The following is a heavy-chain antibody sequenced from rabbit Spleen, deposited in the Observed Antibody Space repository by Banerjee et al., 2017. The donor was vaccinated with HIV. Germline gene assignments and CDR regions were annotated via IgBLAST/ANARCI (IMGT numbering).Heavy chain of an antibody. CDR1: GFSLSSSYY. CDR2: IAVSGSGGT. J-gene: IGHJ4*01. Sequence: QSLEESGGDLVKPEGSLTLTCTASGFSLSSSYYMCWVRQAPGKGLEWIACIAVSGSGGTHYASWAKGRFTISRTSSTTVALQMTSLTVADTATYFCARDPAGREDFNLWGQGTLVTVS. V-gene: IGHV1S40*01. D-gene: IGHD4-2*01. CDR3: ARDPAGREDFNL.